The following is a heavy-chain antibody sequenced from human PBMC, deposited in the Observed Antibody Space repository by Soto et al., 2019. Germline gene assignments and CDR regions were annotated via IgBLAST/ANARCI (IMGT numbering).Heavy chain of an antibody. V-gene: IGHV3-11*06. CDR1: GFTFSDYY. CDR2: ISTTGSFT. CDR3: ARAQWELDY. D-gene: IGHD1-26*01. J-gene: IGHJ4*02. Sequence: GGSLRLSCAASGFTFSDYYMSWIRQAPGKGLEWVSFISTTGSFTNYADSLKGRFTISRDNAKNSRYLQINSLRGDDTAVYYCARAQWELDYWGQGTLVTVSS.